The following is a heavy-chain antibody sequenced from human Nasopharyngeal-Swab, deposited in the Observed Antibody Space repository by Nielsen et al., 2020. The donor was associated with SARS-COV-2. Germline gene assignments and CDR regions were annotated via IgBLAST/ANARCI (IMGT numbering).Heavy chain of an antibody. CDR1: GFIFGDCA. CDR3: TRPGGATIY. D-gene: IGHD1-26*01. Sequence: GESLKISCAGSGFIFGDCAIHWVRQSSAKGLEWVAHIDKKANNYATEYAASVKGRFTISRDDSSNMAYLQMNRLNTEDTAVYYCTRPGGATIYWGQGTLVTVSS. CDR2: IDKKANNYAT. V-gene: IGHV3-73*01. J-gene: IGHJ4*02.